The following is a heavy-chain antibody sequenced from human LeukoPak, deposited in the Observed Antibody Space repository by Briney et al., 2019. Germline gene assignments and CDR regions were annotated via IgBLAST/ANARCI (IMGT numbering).Heavy chain of an antibody. J-gene: IGHJ4*03. CDR1: GFTFSSYS. CDR3: ARDRVLGSSEGFDY. V-gene: IGHV3-48*02. D-gene: IGHD6-13*01. CDR2: ISSSSSTI. Sequence: PGGSLRLSCAASGFTFSSYSMNWVRQAPGKGLEWVSYISSSSSTIYYADSVKGRFTISRDKAKNSLFLQMNSLRDDDTAVYYCARDRVLGSSEGFDYWGQGATVTVSS.